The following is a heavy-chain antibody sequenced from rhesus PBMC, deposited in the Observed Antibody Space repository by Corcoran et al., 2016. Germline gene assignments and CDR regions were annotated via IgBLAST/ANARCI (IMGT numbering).Heavy chain of an antibody. CDR2: IVPCYSET. CDR1: GYSFTSYW. V-gene: IGHV5-2*01. J-gene: IGHJ4*01. Sequence: EVQLVQSGAEVKRPGESLKISCKTSGYSFTSYWISWVRQTHGNGLECVGAIVPCYSETRSRPSCQGQVTIPASKSISTAYLQWRSLKASYSATYYCAKSSPGQHPDYWCQGVLVTVSS. D-gene: IGHD6-19*01. CDR3: AKSSPGQHPDY.